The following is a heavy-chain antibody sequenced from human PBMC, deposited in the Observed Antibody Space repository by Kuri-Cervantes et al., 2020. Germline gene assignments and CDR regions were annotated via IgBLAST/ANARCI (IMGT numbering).Heavy chain of an antibody. J-gene: IGHJ3*02. CDR1: GFTFSTYS. Sequence: GGSLRLSCAASGFTFSTYSMNWVRQAPGKGLEWVSFIGNSGRTSYYADSVKGRFTISRDNAKNSLYLQMNSLRAEDTAVYYCARVHYDSSGPLLGGAFDIWGQGTMVTVSS. D-gene: IGHD3-22*01. V-gene: IGHV3-48*01. CDR2: IGNSGRTS. CDR3: ARVHYDSSGPLLGGAFDI.